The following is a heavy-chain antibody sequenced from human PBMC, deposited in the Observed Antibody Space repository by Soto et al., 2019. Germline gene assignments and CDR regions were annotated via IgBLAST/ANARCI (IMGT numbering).Heavy chain of an antibody. CDR3: ARDHPHSYGVYYFDY. D-gene: IGHD5-18*01. J-gene: IGHJ4*02. Sequence: SETLSLTCTVSGGSISNYYWNWIRQSPGKGLEWIGYICSSGSTHYNPSLQNRVTISINTSKNQVSLKVNSVTAADTAVYYCARDHPHSYGVYYFDYWGQGTPVTVS. V-gene: IGHV4-59*01. CDR2: ICSSGST. CDR1: GGSISNYY.